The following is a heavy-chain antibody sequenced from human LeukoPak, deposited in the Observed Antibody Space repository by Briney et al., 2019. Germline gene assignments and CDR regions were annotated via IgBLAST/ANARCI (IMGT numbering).Heavy chain of an antibody. Sequence: GGSLRLSCAASGFTFKLYLMHWVRQVPGKGPVWVSRINDDGSDTIYADSVRGRFTISRDDAKNTVYLQMNNLRAEDTAVYYCVRGGPSTWSWGQGTLVTVSS. D-gene: IGHD2-15*01. J-gene: IGHJ5*02. CDR3: VRGGPSTWS. CDR1: GFTFKLYL. CDR2: INDDGSDT. V-gene: IGHV3-74*01.